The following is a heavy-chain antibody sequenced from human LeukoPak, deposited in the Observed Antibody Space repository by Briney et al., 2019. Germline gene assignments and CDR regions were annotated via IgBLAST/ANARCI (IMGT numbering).Heavy chain of an antibody. CDR3: ARYRGHYVSLPWPFDY. CDR2: ISPDDSDT. V-gene: IGHV5-51*01. Sequence: GESLKISCKGSGYRFTDYWIGWVRQVPGKGLEWMGIISPDDSDTRDSPSYSPSFQGQVTISTDESISTAYLQWSSLKASDTAMYYCARYRGHYVSLPWPFDYWGQGTLVTVSS. J-gene: IGHJ4*02. CDR1: GYRFTDYW. D-gene: IGHD4-17*01.